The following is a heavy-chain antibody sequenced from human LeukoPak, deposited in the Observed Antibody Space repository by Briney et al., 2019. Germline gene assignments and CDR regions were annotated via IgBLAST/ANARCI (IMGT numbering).Heavy chain of an antibody. Sequence: GGSLRLSCAASGFTFSSYSMNWVRQAPGKGQEWVSSISSSSSYIYYADSVKGRFTISRDNAKNSLYLQMNSLRAEDTAVYYCASAPRVGRGAFDIWGQGTMVTVSS. CDR2: ISSSSSYI. CDR3: ASAPRVGRGAFDI. V-gene: IGHV3-21*01. CDR1: GFTFSSYS. D-gene: IGHD1-26*01. J-gene: IGHJ3*02.